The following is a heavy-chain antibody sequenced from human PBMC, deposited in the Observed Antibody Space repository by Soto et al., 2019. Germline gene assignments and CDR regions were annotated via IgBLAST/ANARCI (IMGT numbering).Heavy chain of an antibody. CDR2: IYYSGST. V-gene: IGHV4-59*01. Sequence: SETLSLTCTVSGGSISSYYWSWVRQPPWKGLEWIGYIYYSGSTNYNPSLKSRVTISVDTSKNQFSLKLSSVTAADTAVYYCARVMITFGGVIVSYFDYWGQGTLVTVSS. CDR1: GGSISSYY. J-gene: IGHJ4*02. D-gene: IGHD3-16*02. CDR3: ARVMITFGGVIVSYFDY.